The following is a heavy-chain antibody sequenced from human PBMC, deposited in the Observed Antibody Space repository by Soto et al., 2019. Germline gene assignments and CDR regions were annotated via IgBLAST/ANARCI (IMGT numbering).Heavy chain of an antibody. J-gene: IGHJ6*02. V-gene: IGHV5-51*01. Sequence: GESLKISCKGSGYSFTSYWIGWVRQMPGKGLEWMGIIYPGDSDTRYSPSFQGQVTISADKSISTAYLQWSSLKASDTAMYYCARHGNHWSYYYYGMDVWGQGTTVTVSS. CDR2: IYPGDSDT. D-gene: IGHD2-8*02. CDR1: GYSFTSYW. CDR3: ARHGNHWSYYYYGMDV.